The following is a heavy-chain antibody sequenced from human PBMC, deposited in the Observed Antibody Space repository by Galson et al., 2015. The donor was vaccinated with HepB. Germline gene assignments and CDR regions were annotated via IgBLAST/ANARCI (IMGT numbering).Heavy chain of an antibody. V-gene: IGHV3-23*01. Sequence: LRLSCAASGVTFSGYAMSWARQAPGQGLEWVSAISGSGGSTCYADSVKGRFTISRDNSKNTLYLQMNSLRAEDTAVYYCAKESYYDSSGYSPPFFDYWGQGTLVTVSS. D-gene: IGHD3-22*01. CDR3: AKESYYDSSGYSPPFFDY. J-gene: IGHJ4*02. CDR1: GVTFSGYA. CDR2: ISGSGGST.